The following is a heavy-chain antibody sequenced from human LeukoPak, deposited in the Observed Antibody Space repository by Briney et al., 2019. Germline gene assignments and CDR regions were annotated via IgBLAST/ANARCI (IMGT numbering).Heavy chain of an antibody. CDR3: AHSYGDYFDY. D-gene: IGHD4-17*01. CDR2: IYWDDDK. Sequence: TLSLTCTVSGGSISSYYWSWIRQPPGKALEWLALIYWDDDKRYSPSLKSRLTITKDTSKNQVVLTMTNMDPVDTATYYCAHSYGDYFDYWGQGTLVTVSS. CDR1: GGSISSYYW. V-gene: IGHV2-5*08. J-gene: IGHJ4*02.